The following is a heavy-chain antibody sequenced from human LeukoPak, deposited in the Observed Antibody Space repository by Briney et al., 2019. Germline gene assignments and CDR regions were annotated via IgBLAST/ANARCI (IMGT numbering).Heavy chain of an antibody. CDR1: GGSVSSGSFY. D-gene: IGHD5-12*01. J-gene: IGHJ4*02. CDR2: IYTSGST. Sequence: SQTLSLTCTVSGGSVSSGSFYWSWIRQPAGQGLEWIGRIYTSGSTNYNPSLKSRVTISVDTSKNQFSLKLSSVTAADTAVYYCASGYGSPLFDFWGQGTLVTVSS. V-gene: IGHV4-61*02. CDR3: ASGYGSPLFDF.